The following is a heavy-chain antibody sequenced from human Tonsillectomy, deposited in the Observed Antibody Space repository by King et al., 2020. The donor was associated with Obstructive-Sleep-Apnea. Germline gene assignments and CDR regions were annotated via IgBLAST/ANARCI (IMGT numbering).Heavy chain of an antibody. CDR2: FSWNSGNI. Sequence: VQLVESGGGLVQPGRSLRLSCVASGFTFDDYALHWVRQAPGKGLEWVSGFSWNSGNIAYADSEKGRFTISRDNAKNSLYLQMNSLRAEDTALYYCAKGYYDTNGYYFDYWGQGTLVTVSS. J-gene: IGHJ4*02. CDR1: GFTFDDYA. V-gene: IGHV3-9*01. D-gene: IGHD3-22*01. CDR3: AKGYYDTNGYYFDY.